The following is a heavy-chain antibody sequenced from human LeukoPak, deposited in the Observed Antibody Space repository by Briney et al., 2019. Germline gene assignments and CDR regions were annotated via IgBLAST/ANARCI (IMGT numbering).Heavy chain of an antibody. Sequence: GASVKVSCKASGYTFTSYGISWVRQAPGQGLEWMGWISAYNGNTNYAQKLQGRVTMTTDTSPSTDYMELRSLRSDDKDVYYCARSPQLLDVSFYSYYGMDVWGQGTTVTVSS. D-gene: IGHD2-2*01. CDR1: GYTFTSYG. CDR3: ARSPQLLDVSFYSYYGMDV. CDR2: ISAYNGNT. J-gene: IGHJ6*02. V-gene: IGHV1-18*01.